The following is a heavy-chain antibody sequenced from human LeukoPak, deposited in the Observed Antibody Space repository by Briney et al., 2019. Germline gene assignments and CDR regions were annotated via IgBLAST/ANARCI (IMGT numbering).Heavy chain of an antibody. V-gene: IGHV4-31*03. J-gene: IGHJ5*02. CDR2: IYYSGST. CDR1: GGSISSGGYY. D-gene: IGHD3-22*01. CDR3: AGSFWYDSSGYQCP. Sequence: PSETLSLTCTVSGGSISSGGYYWSWIRQHPGKGLEWIGYIYYSGSTYYNPSLKSRVTISVDTPKNQFSLKLSSVTAADTAVYYCAGSFWYDSSGYQCPWGQGTLVTVSS.